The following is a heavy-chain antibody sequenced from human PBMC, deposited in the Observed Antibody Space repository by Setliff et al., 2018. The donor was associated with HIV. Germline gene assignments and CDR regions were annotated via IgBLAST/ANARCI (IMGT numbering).Heavy chain of an antibody. V-gene: IGHV3-30*04. CDR1: EFTFRSYA. CDR2: ISSDGSNK. J-gene: IGHJ4*02. Sequence: GGSLRLSCAASEFTFRSYAMHWVRQAPGKGLEWVALISSDGSNKYYADSVRGRFTISRDNAKNSVYLQMNSLRADDTALYYCAREFVALGNHFDKWGQGTLVTVSS. CDR3: AREFVALGNHFDK.